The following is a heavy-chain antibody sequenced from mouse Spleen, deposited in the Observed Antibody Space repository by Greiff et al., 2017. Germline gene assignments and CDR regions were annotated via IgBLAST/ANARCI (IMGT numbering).Heavy chain of an antibody. J-gene: IGHJ4*01. CDR3: ARKWAYDYDGYYAMDY. V-gene: IGHV1-64*01. CDR2: IHPNSGST. D-gene: IGHD2-4*01. Sequence: QVQLQQPGAELVKPGASVKLSCKASGYTFTSYWMHWVKQRPGQGLEWIGMIHPNSGSTNYNEKFKSKATLTVDKSSSTAYMQLSSLTSEDSAVYYCARKWAYDYDGYYAMDYWGQGTSVTVSS. CDR1: GYTFTSYW.